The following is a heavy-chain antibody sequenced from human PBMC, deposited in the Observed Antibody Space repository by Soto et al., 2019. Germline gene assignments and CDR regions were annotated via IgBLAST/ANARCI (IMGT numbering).Heavy chain of an antibody. D-gene: IGHD6-13*01. CDR1: GYTFTSYA. J-gene: IGHJ6*02. Sequence: GASVKVSCKASGYTFTSYAMHWVRQAPGQRLEWMGWINAGNGNTKYSQKFQGRVTITRDTSASIAYMELSSLRSEDTAVYYCATGRGAIAAAGRYYYYGMDVWGQGTTVTVSS. CDR3: ATGRGAIAAAGRYYYYGMDV. V-gene: IGHV1-3*01. CDR2: INAGNGNT.